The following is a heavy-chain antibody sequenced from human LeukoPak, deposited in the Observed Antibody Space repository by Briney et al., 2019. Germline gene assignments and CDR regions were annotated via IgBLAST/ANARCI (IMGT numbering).Heavy chain of an antibody. CDR2: INPNSGGT. Sequence: ASVKVSCKASGYTFTGYYMHWVRQAPGQGLEWMGWINPNSGGTSYAQKFQGRVTMTRDTSISTAYMELSRLRSDDTAVYYCARGLPYYYDSSGYFDYWGQGTLVTVSS. V-gene: IGHV1-2*02. D-gene: IGHD3-22*01. J-gene: IGHJ4*02. CDR1: GYTFTGYY. CDR3: ARGLPYYYDSSGYFDY.